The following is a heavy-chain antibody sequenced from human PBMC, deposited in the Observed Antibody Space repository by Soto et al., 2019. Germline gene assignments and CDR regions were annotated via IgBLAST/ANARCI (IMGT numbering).Heavy chain of an antibody. D-gene: IGHD2-15*01. CDR3: ARSTPYCSGGSCYRGFDP. J-gene: IGHJ5*02. CDR2: IYHSGST. CDR1: GGSISSGGYS. Sequence: SETLSLTCAVSGGSISSGGYSWSWIRQPPGKGLEWIGYIYHSGSTYYNPSLKSRVTISVDRSKNQFSLKLSSVTAADTAVYYCARSTPYCSGGSCYRGFDPWGQGTLVTVSS. V-gene: IGHV4-30-2*01.